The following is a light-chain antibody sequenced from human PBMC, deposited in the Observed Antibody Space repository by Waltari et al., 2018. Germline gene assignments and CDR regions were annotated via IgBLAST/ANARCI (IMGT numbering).Light chain of an antibody. CDR3: SSQSSDNVVL. Sequence: QYALTHPASVSGSPGQSITISCPRTSSDVAGYNSLSWYQDHPGQAPKVIIYDVSDRPSGISERFSGSKSGNTASLTISGLQAEDEADYYCSSQSSDNVVLFGGGTKLTVL. CDR2: DVS. CDR1: SSDVAGYNS. J-gene: IGLJ2*01. V-gene: IGLV2-14*03.